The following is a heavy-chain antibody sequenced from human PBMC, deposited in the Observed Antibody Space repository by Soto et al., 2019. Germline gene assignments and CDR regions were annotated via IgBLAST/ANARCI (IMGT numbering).Heavy chain of an antibody. Sequence: VQLVESGGDLVQPGGSLRLSCAARGLTFSTYWMHWVRQAPGKGLVWVSRIGSDGSTTNYADSVKGRFAITRDNAKNTRYLQMNSLRDDDTAMYYCAGGGQSGSHTYYFDYWGQGTLVTVSS. V-gene: IGHV3-74*01. D-gene: IGHD1-26*01. CDR2: IGSDGSTT. CDR3: AGGGQSGSHTYYFDY. J-gene: IGHJ4*02. CDR1: GLTFSTYW.